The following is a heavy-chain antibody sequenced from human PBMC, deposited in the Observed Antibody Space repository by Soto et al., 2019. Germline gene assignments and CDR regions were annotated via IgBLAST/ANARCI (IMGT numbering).Heavy chain of an antibody. CDR2: IFPISGPA. J-gene: IGHJ3*02. CDR3: ARVRRWSSGWYGKNDAFDI. D-gene: IGHD6-19*01. Sequence: QVQLVQSGAEVKKPGSSVKVSCQASGGPFRSSALSWVRQAPGPGLEWMGGIFPISGPANYAQSFQGRVTITADKPTSTAYMELSSVRSEDTAVYYCARVRRWSSGWYGKNDAFDIWGQGTMVTVSS. V-gene: IGHV1-69*06. CDR1: GGPFRSSA.